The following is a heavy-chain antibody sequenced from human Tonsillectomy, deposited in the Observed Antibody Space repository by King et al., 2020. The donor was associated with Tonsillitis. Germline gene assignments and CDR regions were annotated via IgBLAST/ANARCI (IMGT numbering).Heavy chain of an antibody. CDR1: GFTFTSSA. J-gene: IGHJ6*02. CDR3: ARDECGSGWYYYGMDV. CDR2: ISYDGGNI. D-gene: IGHD6-19*01. Sequence: VQLVESGGGVVQPGRSLRLSCAASGFTFTSSAIHWVRQAPGKGLEWVVVISYDGGNIYYADSVRGRFTISRDNSKNTVYLVMNSLRAEDTAVYYCARDECGSGWYYYGMDVWGQGTTVTVSS. V-gene: IGHV3-30-3*01.